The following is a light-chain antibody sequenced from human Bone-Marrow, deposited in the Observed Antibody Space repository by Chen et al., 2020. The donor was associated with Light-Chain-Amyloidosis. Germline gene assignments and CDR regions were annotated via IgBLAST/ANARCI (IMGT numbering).Light chain of an antibody. V-gene: IGLV2-14*03. CDR2: DVS. CDR3: NSYTSSGTYV. CDR1: SSDVGGYNN. J-gene: IGLJ1*01. Sequence: QSALTQPASVSGSPGQSITISCTGTSSDVGGYNNVSWFQQHPGKGPKLLIFDVSNRPSGVSTRFSGSKSGNTASLTISGLQAEDEADYYCNSYTSSGTYVFGTGTKVTVL.